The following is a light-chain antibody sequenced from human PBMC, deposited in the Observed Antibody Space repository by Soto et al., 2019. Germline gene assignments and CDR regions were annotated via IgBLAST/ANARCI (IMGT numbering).Light chain of an antibody. J-gene: IGLJ3*02. Sequence: QSALTQPASVSGAPGQSITISCTGTSSDVGGYDFVSWYQQHPCKVPKLIIYDVNNRPSGLSNRFTGSKSGNTASLTVSGLQTGNEAAYYCISYTSSHTRVFGSGTKLTVL. V-gene: IGLV2-14*01. CDR3: ISYTSSHTRV. CDR1: SSDVGGYDF. CDR2: DVN.